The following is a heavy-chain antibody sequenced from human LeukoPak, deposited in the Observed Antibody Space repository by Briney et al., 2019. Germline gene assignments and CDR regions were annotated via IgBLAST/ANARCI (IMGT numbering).Heavy chain of an antibody. D-gene: IGHD5-24*01. Sequence: PGGSLRLSCAASGFTVSSNYMSWVRQAPGKGLEWVSVIYSGGSTYYADSVKGRFTISRDNSKNTLYLQMNSLRAEDTAVYYCAKSRDGYNFYYYYGMDVWGQGTTVTVSS. J-gene: IGHJ6*02. CDR1: GFTVSSNY. CDR2: IYSGGST. CDR3: AKSRDGYNFYYYYGMDV. V-gene: IGHV3-66*01.